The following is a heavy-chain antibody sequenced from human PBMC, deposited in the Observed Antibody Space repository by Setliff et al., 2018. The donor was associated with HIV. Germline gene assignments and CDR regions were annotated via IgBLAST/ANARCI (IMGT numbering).Heavy chain of an antibody. D-gene: IGHD6-13*01. CDR1: GGSISSYY. CDR2: IYYSGST. V-gene: IGHV4-59*01. J-gene: IGHJ2*01. Sequence: PSETLSLTCTVSGGSISSYYWSWIRQPPGKGLEWIGYIYYSGSTNYNPSLKSRGTISVDTSKNQFSLKLSSVTAADTAVYYCARSQLALHYWYFDLWGRGTLVTVSS. CDR3: ARSQLALHYWYFDL.